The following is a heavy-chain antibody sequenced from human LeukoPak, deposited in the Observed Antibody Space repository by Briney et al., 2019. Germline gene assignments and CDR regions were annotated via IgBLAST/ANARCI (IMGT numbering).Heavy chain of an antibody. CDR3: ARDFSIGAADYYFDY. V-gene: IGHV3-30*03. D-gene: IGHD6-13*01. Sequence: GRSLRLSCSASGFTYSSYALHWVRQAPGKGLEWVAVIASDGRDKQYADSVKGRFTISRDNSMYTLYLQMDSLRAEDTAVFYCARDFSIGAADYYFDYWGQGTLVTVSS. CDR1: GFTYSSYA. J-gene: IGHJ4*02. CDR2: IASDGRDK.